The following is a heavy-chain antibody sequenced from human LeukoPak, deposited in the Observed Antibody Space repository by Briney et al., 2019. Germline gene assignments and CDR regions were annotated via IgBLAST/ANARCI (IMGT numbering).Heavy chain of an antibody. D-gene: IGHD6-6*01. Sequence: PSETLSLTCAVYGGSFSGYYWSWIRQPPGKGLEWIGEINHSGSTNYNPSLKSRVTISVDTSKNHFSLKLSSVTAADTAVYYCARAYSSSVDYWGQGTLVTVSS. V-gene: IGHV4-34*01. CDR3: ARAYSSSVDY. CDR2: INHSGST. J-gene: IGHJ4*02. CDR1: GGSFSGYY.